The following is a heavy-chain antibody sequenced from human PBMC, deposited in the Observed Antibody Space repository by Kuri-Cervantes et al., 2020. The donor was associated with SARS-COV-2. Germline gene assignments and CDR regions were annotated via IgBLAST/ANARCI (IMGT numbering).Heavy chain of an antibody. CDR1: GGTFSSYA. J-gene: IGHJ6*02. Sequence: SVKVSCKASGGTFSSYAISWVRQAPGQGLEWMGGIIPIFGTANYAQKFQGRVTITADESTSTAAYMELSSLRSEDTAVYYCARAHCGGDCYLALYYYYYGMDVWGQGTTVTVSS. CDR3: ARAHCGGDCYLALYYYYYGMDV. CDR2: IIPIFGTA. D-gene: IGHD2-21*02. V-gene: IGHV1-69*13.